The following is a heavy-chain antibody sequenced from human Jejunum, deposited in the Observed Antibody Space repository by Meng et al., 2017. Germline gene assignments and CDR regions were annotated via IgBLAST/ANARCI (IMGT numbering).Heavy chain of an antibody. CDR2: LSSSGRTT. J-gene: IGHJ4*02. D-gene: IGHD5-18*01. V-gene: IGHV3-23*04. CDR3: ARGYSYV. CDR1: GFNFSTHA. Sequence: EVLVVDGGGALVQPGGSLSFSCAASGFNFSTHAMNWVRQSPGKGLEWVSGLSSSGRTTYYADSVKGRFTISRDNSKNMMYLQMSSLRAEDTAVYYCARGYSYVWGQGTLVTVSS.